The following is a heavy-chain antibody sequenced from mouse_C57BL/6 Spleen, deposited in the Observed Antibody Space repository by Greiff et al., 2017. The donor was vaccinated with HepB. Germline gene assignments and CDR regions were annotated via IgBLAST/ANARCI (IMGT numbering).Heavy chain of an antibody. CDR2: TNPTNGRT. D-gene: IGHD1-1*01. J-gene: IGHJ2*01. V-gene: IGHV1S81*02. CDR1: GYTFTSYW. Sequence: VQLQQSGAELVKAGASVKMSCKASGYTFTSYWMHWVKQRLGQGLEWFTETNPTNGRTYYNEKFKSKATLTVDKSSSTAYMLLSGPTSEDSAIYYFAKIKQIVATYFDYWGPGTTLTVSS. CDR3: AKIKQIVATYFDY.